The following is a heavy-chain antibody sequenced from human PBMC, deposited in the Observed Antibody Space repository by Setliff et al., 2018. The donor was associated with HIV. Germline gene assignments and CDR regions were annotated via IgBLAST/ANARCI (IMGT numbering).Heavy chain of an antibody. CDR2: ISYDGSNK. D-gene: IGHD3-22*01. CDR3: AKVESYYDSSGPDY. V-gene: IGHV3-30*18. Sequence: PGGSLRLSCAASGFTFSTYGMHWVRQAPGKGLEWVAVISYDGSNKYYADSVKGRFTISRDNPKNTLYLQMNSLRAEDTAVYHCAKVESYYDSSGPDYWGQGTLVTVSS. CDR1: GFTFSTYG. J-gene: IGHJ4*02.